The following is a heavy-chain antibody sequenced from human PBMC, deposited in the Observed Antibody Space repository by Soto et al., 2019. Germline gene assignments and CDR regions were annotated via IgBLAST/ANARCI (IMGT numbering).Heavy chain of an antibody. V-gene: IGHV4-31*03. CDR1: GGSISSGGYY. CDR3: ARYSYGWYFDY. Sequence: SETLSLTCTVSGGSISSGGYYWSWIRQHPGKGLEWIGYIYYSGSTYYNPSLKSRVTISVDTSKNQFSLKLSSVTAADMAVYYCARYSYGWYFDYWGQGTLVTVSS. J-gene: IGHJ4*02. D-gene: IGHD5-18*01. CDR2: IYYSGST.